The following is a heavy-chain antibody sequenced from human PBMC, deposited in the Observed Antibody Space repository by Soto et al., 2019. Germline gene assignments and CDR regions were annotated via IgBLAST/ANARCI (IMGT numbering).Heavy chain of an antibody. CDR2: IYHSGST. V-gene: IGHV4-30-2*01. Sequence: SETLSLTCAVSGGSISSGGYSWSWIRQPPGKGLEWIGYIYHSGSTYYNPSLKSRVTISVDRSKNQFSLKLSSVTAADMAVYYCARDGGDYGYFFDPWGQGTLVTVSS. J-gene: IGHJ5*02. CDR1: GGSISSGGYS. CDR3: ARDGGDYGYFFDP. D-gene: IGHD4-17*01.